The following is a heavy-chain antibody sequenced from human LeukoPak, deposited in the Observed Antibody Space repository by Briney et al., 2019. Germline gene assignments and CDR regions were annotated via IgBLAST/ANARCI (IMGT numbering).Heavy chain of an antibody. D-gene: IGHD3-3*01. CDR3: AKSHGGYGFWSGYHFDY. CDR2: IKQDGSEK. V-gene: IGHV3-7*03. Sequence: GGSLRLSCAASGFTFSSYWMSWVRQAPGKGLEWVANIKQDGSEKYYVDSVKGRFTISRDNAKNSLYLQMNSLRTEDTALYYCAKSHGGYGFWSGYHFDYWGQGTLVTVSS. CDR1: GFTFSSYW. J-gene: IGHJ4*02.